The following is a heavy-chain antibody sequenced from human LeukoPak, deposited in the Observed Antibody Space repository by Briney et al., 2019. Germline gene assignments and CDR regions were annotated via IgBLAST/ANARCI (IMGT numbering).Heavy chain of an antibody. J-gene: IGHJ4*02. V-gene: IGHV5-51*01. CDR3: ATVRTYGDYAMNY. CDR2: IYPGDSDT. CDR1: GYSFTSHW. Sequence: GESLKISCKGSGYSFTSHWIGWVRQMPGKGLEWMGIIYPGDSDTRYSPSFQGQVTISADKSIGTAYLQWSSLKASDTGMYYCATVRTYGDYAMNYWGQGTLVTVSS. D-gene: IGHD4-17*01.